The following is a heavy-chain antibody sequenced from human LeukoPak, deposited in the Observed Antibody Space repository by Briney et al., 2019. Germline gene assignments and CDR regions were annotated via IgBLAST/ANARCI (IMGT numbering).Heavy chain of an antibody. CDR3: ARDWGGSCSSTTCYVLDY. D-gene: IGHD2-2*01. CDR1: GGSISSSNW. Sequence: PSETLSLTCAVSGGSISSSNWWSWVRQPPGKGLEWIGEIYHSGSTNYNPSLKSRVTISVDKSKNQFSLKLSSVTAADTAVYYCARDWGGSCSSTTCYVLDYWGQGTLVTVSS. V-gene: IGHV4-4*02. CDR2: IYHSGST. J-gene: IGHJ4*02.